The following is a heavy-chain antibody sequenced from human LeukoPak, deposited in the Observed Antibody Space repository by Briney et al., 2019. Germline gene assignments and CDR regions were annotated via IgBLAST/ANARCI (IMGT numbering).Heavy chain of an antibody. Sequence: SETLSLTCAVYGGSFSGYYWSWIRQPAGKGLEWIGRIYTSGSTNYNPSLKSRVTMSVDTSKNQFSLKLSSVTAADTAVYYCARVVGVLWLDYMDVWGKGTTVTISS. V-gene: IGHV4-59*10. CDR3: ARVVGVLWLDYMDV. CDR1: GGSFSGYY. D-gene: IGHD3-10*01. J-gene: IGHJ6*03. CDR2: IYTSGST.